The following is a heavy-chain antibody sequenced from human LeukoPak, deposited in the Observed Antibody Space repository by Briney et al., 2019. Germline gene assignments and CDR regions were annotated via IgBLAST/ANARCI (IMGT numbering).Heavy chain of an antibody. Sequence: GGSLRLSCAASGFTLSSYAMHWVRQAPGKGLEWVAVISYDGSNKYYADSVKGRFTISRDNSKNTLYLQMNSLRAEDTAVYYCARDPSYYDILTGYYLPLPFFDYWGQGTLVTVSS. D-gene: IGHD3-9*01. CDR1: GFTLSSYA. V-gene: IGHV3-30*04. CDR2: ISYDGSNK. J-gene: IGHJ4*02. CDR3: ARDPSYYDILTGYYLPLPFFDY.